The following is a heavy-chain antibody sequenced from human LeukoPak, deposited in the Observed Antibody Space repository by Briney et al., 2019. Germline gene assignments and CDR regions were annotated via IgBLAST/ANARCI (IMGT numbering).Heavy chain of an antibody. D-gene: IGHD4-23*01. CDR2: ISWNSGSI. CDR3: TKSGYGGNSEFDY. V-gene: IGHV3-9*01. J-gene: IGHJ4*02. CDR1: GFTFDDYA. Sequence: GRSLRLSCAASGFTFDDYAMHWVRQAPGKGLEWVSGISWNSGSIGYADSVKGRFTISRDNAKNSLYLQMNSLRAEDTALYYCTKSGYGGNSEFDYWGQGTLVTVSS.